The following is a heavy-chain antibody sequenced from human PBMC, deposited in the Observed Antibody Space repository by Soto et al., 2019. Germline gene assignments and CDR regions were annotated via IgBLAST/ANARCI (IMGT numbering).Heavy chain of an antibody. V-gene: IGHV3-48*01. CDR2: ISSSSSTL. D-gene: IGHD1-1*01. Sequence: EVQLVESGGGLVQPGGSLRLSCAASGFTFSSYSMNWVRQAPGKGLEWVSYISSSSSTLYYADSVKGRFTISKDNAKNSLYLQMNSLRAEDTAVYYCASTEYNWNVGAGYWGPGTLVTVSS. CDR3: ASTEYNWNVGAGY. CDR1: GFTFSSYS. J-gene: IGHJ4*02.